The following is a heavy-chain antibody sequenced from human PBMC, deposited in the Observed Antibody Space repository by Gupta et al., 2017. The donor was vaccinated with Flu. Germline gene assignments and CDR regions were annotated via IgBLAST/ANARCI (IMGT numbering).Heavy chain of an antibody. CDR2: IVGHGGTT. CDR1: GFTFSSFA. CDR3: AKDVSPSSTSYYFDH. Sequence: EMQLLESGGGLVQPGGSLRLSCAASGFTFSSFAITWVRQAPGKGLEWVSTIVGHGGTTFYADSVTGRLTISRDNSKSTLYLQMNSLRVEDTAVYYCAKDVSPSSTSYYFDHWGQGTLVTVPS. D-gene: IGHD6-6*01. V-gene: IGHV3-23*01. J-gene: IGHJ4*02.